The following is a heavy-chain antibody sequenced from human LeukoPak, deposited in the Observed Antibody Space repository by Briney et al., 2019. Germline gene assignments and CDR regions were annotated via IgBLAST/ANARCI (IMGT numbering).Heavy chain of an antibody. V-gene: IGHV3-7*01. Sequence: PGGSLRLSCAASGFTCSNSWMAWVRQAPGKGLEWVANIKQDGSTRHYADSLKGRFTISRDNPENSLYLQMNSLRADDTAVYYCARDTVGSLDYWGQGILVTVAS. CDR2: IKQDGSTR. CDR3: ARDTVGSLDY. J-gene: IGHJ4*02. CDR1: GFTCSNSW. D-gene: IGHD1-26*01.